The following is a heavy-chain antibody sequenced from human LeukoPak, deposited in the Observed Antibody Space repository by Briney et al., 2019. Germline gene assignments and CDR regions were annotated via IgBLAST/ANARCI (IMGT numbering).Heavy chain of an antibody. J-gene: IGHJ4*02. CDR3: ARQLTSGDCDY. V-gene: IGHV5-10-1*01. CDR1: GYSITSYW. CDR2: IDPADSQT. Sequence: GESLRISCQGSGYSITSYWICWVRQMPGRGLEWMGRIDPADSQTNYSPSFQGHVTISADKSISTVYLQWSTLKASDTAMYYCARQLTSGDCDYWGQGTLVTVSS. D-gene: IGHD1-1*01.